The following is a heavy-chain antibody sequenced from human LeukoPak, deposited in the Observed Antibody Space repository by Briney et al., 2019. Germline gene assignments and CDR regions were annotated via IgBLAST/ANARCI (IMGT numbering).Heavy chain of an antibody. D-gene: IGHD1-26*01. J-gene: IGHJ5*02. CDR3: ARDKGSYYSYNWFDP. V-gene: IGHV3-23*01. Sequence: LSGGSLRLSCAASGFTFSSHWMHWVRQAPGKGLEWVSAISGSGDHTYYADSVKGRFTISRDNSKNTLYLQMNSLRAEETAVYFCARDKGSYYSYNWFDPWGQGTLVTVSS. CDR2: ISGSGDHT. CDR1: GFTFSSHW.